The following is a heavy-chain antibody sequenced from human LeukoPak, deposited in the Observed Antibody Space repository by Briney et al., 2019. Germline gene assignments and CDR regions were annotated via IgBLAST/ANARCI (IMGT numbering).Heavy chain of an antibody. CDR3: AKDRVYYFDSSGYSCDY. V-gene: IGHV3-23*01. Sequence: PGGSLRLSCAASGFSFGSHPMNWVRQAPGKGLEWVSGISGGGGTTYYADSVKGRFTISRDNSKNTLYLQMHSLRAEDTAVYYCAKDRVYYFDSSGYSCDYWGQGSLVTVSS. D-gene: IGHD3-22*01. J-gene: IGHJ4*02. CDR1: GFSFGSHP. CDR2: ISGGGGTT.